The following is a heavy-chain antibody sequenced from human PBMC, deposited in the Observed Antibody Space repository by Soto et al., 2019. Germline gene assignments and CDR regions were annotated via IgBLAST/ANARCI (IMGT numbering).Heavy chain of an antibody. V-gene: IGHV3-23*01. CDR1: GFTFSSYA. CDR2: ISGSGGST. CDR3: AKIGYYDILTGYYTPFFDY. Sequence: GGSLRLSCAASGFTFSSYAMSWVRQAPGKGLEWVSAISGSGGSTYYADSVKGRFTISRDNSKNTLYLQMNSLRAEDTAVYCCAKIGYYDILTGYYTPFFDYWGQGT. D-gene: IGHD3-9*01. J-gene: IGHJ4*02.